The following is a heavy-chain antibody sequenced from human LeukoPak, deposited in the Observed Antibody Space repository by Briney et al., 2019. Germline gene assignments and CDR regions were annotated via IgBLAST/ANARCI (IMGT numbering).Heavy chain of an antibody. CDR3: ARESDYYDSSGYTPPGY. V-gene: IGHV3-20*04. Sequence: GGSLRLSCAASGFTFDDYVMSWVRQAPGKGLEWVTGINWNGGSTNYADSVKGRFTISRDNAKHSLYLQMNSLRAEDTALYYCARESDYYDSSGYTPPGYWGQGTLVTVSS. J-gene: IGHJ4*02. D-gene: IGHD3-22*01. CDR1: GFTFDDYV. CDR2: INWNGGST.